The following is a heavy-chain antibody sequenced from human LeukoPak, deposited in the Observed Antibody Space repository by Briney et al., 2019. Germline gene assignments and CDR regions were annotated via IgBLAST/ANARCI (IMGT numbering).Heavy chain of an antibody. CDR1: GGSISSSSYY. J-gene: IGHJ3*02. CDR2: INHSGST. Sequence: PSETLSLTCTVSGGSISSSSYYWGWIRQPPGKGLEWIGEINHSGSTNYNPSLKSRVTISVDTSKNQFSLKLSSVTAADTAVYYCARAGYDTATGYCGAFDIWGQGTMVTVSS. D-gene: IGHD3-9*01. CDR3: ARAGYDTATGYCGAFDI. V-gene: IGHV4-39*07.